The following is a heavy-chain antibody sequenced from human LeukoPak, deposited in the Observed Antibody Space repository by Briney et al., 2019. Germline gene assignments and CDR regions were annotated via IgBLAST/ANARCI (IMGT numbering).Heavy chain of an antibody. Sequence: LPGGSLRLSCAASGFTFSSYWMHWVRQAPGKGLVWVSRINSDGSSTNYADSVKGRFTISRDNAKNTLHLQMNSLRAEDTAVYYCAKEGHLRKSFGSLLAVAVRPRYFDLWGRGTLVTVSS. V-gene: IGHV3-74*01. D-gene: IGHD6-19*01. J-gene: IGHJ2*01. CDR3: AKEGHLRKSFGSLLAVAVRPRYFDL. CDR1: GFTFSSYW. CDR2: INSDGSST.